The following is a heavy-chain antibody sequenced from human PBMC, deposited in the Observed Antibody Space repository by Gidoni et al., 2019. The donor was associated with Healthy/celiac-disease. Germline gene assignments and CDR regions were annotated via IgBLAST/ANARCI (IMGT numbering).Heavy chain of an antibody. CDR1: GFTFSSYG. J-gene: IGHJ6*02. Sequence: QVQLVESGGGVVQPGRSLRLSCAASGFTFSSYGMHWVRQAPGKGLEWVAVILYDGSNKYYADSVKGRFTISRDNSKNTLYLQMNSLRAEDTAVYYCARERRDGYNWGYYGMDVWGQGTTVTVSS. D-gene: IGHD5-12*01. CDR3: ARERRDGYNWGYYGMDV. V-gene: IGHV3-33*01. CDR2: ILYDGSNK.